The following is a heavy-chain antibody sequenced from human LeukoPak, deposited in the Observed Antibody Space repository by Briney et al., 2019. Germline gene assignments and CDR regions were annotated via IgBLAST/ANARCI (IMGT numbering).Heavy chain of an antibody. Sequence: SVTVSCKASGYTFTGYYMHWVRQAPGQGLEWIGWIVVGSGNTNYAQKFQERVTITRDMSTSTAYMELSSLRSEDTAVYYCLLNLYGGNSGIDYWGQGTLVTVSS. CDR3: LLNLYGGNSGIDY. CDR1: GYTFTGYY. V-gene: IGHV1-58*02. D-gene: IGHD4-23*01. CDR2: IVVGSGNT. J-gene: IGHJ4*02.